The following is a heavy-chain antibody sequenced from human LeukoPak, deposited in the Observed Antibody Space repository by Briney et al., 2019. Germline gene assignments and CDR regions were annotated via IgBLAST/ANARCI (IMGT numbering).Heavy chain of an antibody. CDR1: GGTFSSYA. J-gene: IGHJ4*02. D-gene: IGHD3-3*01. CDR2: IIPIFGTA. CDR3: ARDGLRFLEWPI. Sequence: SVTVSCTASGGTFSSYAISWVRQAPGQGLEWMGGIIPIFGTANYAQKFQGRVTITADESTSTAYMELSSLRSEDTAVYYCARDGLRFLEWPIWGQGTLVTVSS. V-gene: IGHV1-69*01.